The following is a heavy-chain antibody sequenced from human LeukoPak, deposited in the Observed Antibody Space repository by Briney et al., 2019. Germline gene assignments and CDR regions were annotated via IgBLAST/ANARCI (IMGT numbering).Heavy chain of an antibody. Sequence: SETLSLTCTVSGDSISSSRYYWGWIRQPPGKGLEWIGSIYYSLSTYYNPSLKSRVTISVDTSKNQFSLKLSSVAAADTSVYYCARGPRDTSGWWGWFDTWGQGNLVSVSS. CDR3: ARGPRDTSGWWGWFDT. V-gene: IGHV4-39*07. CDR1: GDSISSSRYY. J-gene: IGHJ5*02. D-gene: IGHD6-19*01. CDR2: IYYSLST.